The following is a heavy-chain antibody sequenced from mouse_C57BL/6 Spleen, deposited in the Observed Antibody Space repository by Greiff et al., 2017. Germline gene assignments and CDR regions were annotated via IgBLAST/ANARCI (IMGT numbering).Heavy chain of an antibody. J-gene: IGHJ2*01. CDR1: GYTFTSYW. D-gene: IGHD2-3*01. V-gene: IGHV1-72*01. CDR3: ASADGYYVYYFVY. CDR2: IDPNSGGT. Sequence: VQLQQSGAELVKPGASVKLSCKASGYTFTSYWMHWVKQRPGRGLEWIGRIDPNSGGTKYNEKFKSKATLTVDKPSSTAYMQLSSLTSEDSAVYDCASADGYYVYYFVYWGQGTTLTVSS.